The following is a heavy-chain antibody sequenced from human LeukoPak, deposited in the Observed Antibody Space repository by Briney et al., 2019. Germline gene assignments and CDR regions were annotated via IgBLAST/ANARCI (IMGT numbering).Heavy chain of an antibody. CDR1: GSTVTRYV. Sequence: APGRLSYYPSGSTVTRYVVSCGRQSPGHQGEGMGWISAYNGNTNYAQKLQGRVTMTTDPSTSRAYMELRSLRSDDTAVYYCARGYRSSWRYMDVWGKGTTVTISS. D-gene: IGHD6-13*01. CDR2: ISAYNGNT. V-gene: IGHV1-18*01. CDR3: ARGYRSSWRYMDV. J-gene: IGHJ6*03.